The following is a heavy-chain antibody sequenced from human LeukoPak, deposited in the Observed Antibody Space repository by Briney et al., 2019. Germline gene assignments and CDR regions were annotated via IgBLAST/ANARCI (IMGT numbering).Heavy chain of an antibody. D-gene: IGHD6-13*01. V-gene: IGHV4-39*01. J-gene: IGHJ4*02. CDR3: ARGRGIALNYFDY. CDR2: IYYSGST. Sequence: PSETLSLTCTVSGGSISSSSYYWGWIRQPPGKGLEWIGSIYYSGSTYYNPSLESRVTISVDTSKNQFSLKLSSVTAADTAVYYCARGRGIALNYFDYWGQGTLVTVSS. CDR1: GGSISSSSYY.